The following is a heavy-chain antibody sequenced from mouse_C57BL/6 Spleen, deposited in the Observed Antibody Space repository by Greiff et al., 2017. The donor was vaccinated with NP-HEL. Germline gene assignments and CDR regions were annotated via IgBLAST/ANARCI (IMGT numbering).Heavy chain of an antibody. J-gene: IGHJ1*03. CDR3: AIHEDRGYYGSSWYYDD. V-gene: IGHV1-62-2*01. D-gene: IGHD1-1*01. CDR1: GYTFTEYT. Sequence: QVQLQESGAELVKPGASVKLSCKASGYTFTEYTIHWVKQRSGQGLEWIGWFYPGSGSIKYNEKFKDKATLTADKSSSTAYMELSSLTSEDSAVYVCAIHEDRGYYGSSWYYDDWGTGTTVTVSS. CDR2: FYPGSGSI.